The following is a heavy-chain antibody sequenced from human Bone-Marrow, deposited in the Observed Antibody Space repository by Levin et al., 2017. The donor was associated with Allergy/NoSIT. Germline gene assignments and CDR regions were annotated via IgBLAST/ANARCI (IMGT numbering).Heavy chain of an antibody. D-gene: IGHD3-10*01. CDR1: GYTFTSYY. J-gene: IGHJ6*03. CDR3: ASYYGSGTKFPYYCYYMDV. V-gene: IGHV1-46*03. Sequence: ASVKVSCKASGYTFTSYYMHWVRQAPGQGLEWMGIINPSGGSTSYAQKFQGRVTMTRDTSTSTVYMELSSLRSENTAVYYCASYYGSGTKFPYYCYYMDVWGKGTTVTVSS. CDR2: INPSGGST.